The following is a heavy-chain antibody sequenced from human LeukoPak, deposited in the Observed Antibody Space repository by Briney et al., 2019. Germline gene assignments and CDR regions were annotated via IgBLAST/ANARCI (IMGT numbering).Heavy chain of an antibody. V-gene: IGHV3-74*01. CDR2: IVSDATTT. Sequence: GGSLRLSCAASGFTFSSYWMHWVRQAPGKGLVWVSHIVSDATTTSYADSVKGRFTISRDNSKNSLSLQMNNLRPEDTAVYYCVRGQEVVYTPTFDYWGQGVLVTVSS. CDR3: VRGQEVVYTPTFDY. CDR1: GFTFSSYW. D-gene: IGHD2-8*02. J-gene: IGHJ4*02.